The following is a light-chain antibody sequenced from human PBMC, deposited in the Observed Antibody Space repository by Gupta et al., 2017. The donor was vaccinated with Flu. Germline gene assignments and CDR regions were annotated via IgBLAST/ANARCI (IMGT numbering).Light chain of an antibody. CDR3: QHDSGYYS. V-gene: IGKV1-5*03. CDR1: QSVSDW. CDR2: EAS. Sequence: DIQMTQSPSTLSASVGDRVTITCRASQSVSDWLAWYQQKPGKAPKLLIYEASRLEGGVPSRFGGSGSGTEFTLSISSLQPDDFATYYCQHDSGYYSFGHGTRLDIK. J-gene: IGKJ3*01.